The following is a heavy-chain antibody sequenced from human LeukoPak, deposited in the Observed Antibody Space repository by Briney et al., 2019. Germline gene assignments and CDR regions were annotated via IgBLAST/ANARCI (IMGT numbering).Heavy chain of an antibody. Sequence: ASVKVSCKASGFTFTGYYMHWVRQAPGQGLEWMGWINPNSGGTNYAQKFQGRVTMTRDTSISTAYMELSRLRSDDTAVYYCVSSRYFDWLTFDYWGQGTLVTVSS. CDR3: VSSRYFDWLTFDY. CDR1: GFTFTGYY. J-gene: IGHJ4*02. D-gene: IGHD3-9*01. V-gene: IGHV1-2*02. CDR2: INPNSGGT.